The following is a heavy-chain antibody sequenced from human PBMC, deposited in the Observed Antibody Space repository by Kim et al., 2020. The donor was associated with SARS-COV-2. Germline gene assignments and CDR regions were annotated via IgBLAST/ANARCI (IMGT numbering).Heavy chain of an antibody. CDR2: INPNSGGT. Sequence: ASVKVSCKASGYTFTGYYMHWVRQAPVQGLEWMGRINPNSGGTNYAQKFQGRVTMTRDTSISTAYMELSRLRSDDTAVYYCARDGCSGGSCYSWWFDPWGQGTLVTVSS. CDR3: ARDGCSGGSCYSWWFDP. CDR1: GYTFTGYY. D-gene: IGHD2-15*01. J-gene: IGHJ5*02. V-gene: IGHV1-2*06.